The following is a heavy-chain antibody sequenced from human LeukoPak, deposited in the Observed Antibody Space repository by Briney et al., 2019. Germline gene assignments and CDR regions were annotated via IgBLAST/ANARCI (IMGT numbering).Heavy chain of an antibody. D-gene: IGHD6-25*01. J-gene: IGHJ4*02. CDR3: ARLYSTGPFDY. Sequence: PSETLSLTCAVYGGSFSAYYWSWIRQPPGKGLEWIGEINHSRSTNYNPSLKSRVTISVDTSKNHFSLKLSSVTAADTAVYYCARLYSTGPFDYWGQGTLITVSS. CDR2: INHSRST. CDR1: GGSFSAYY. V-gene: IGHV4-34*01.